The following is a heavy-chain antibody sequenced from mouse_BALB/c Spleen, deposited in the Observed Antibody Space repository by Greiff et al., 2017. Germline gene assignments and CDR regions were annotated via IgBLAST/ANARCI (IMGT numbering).Heavy chain of an antibody. J-gene: IGHJ4*01. Sequence: QVHVKQSGPGLVAPSQSLSITCTVSGFSLTSYGVHWVRQPPGKGLEWLGVIWAGGSTNYNSALMSRLSISKDNSKSQVFLKMNSLQTDDTAMYYCARDPLLRTGAMDYWGQGTSVTVSS. D-gene: IGHD1-2*01. CDR3: ARDPLLRTGAMDY. V-gene: IGHV2-9*02. CDR1: GFSLTSYG. CDR2: IWAGGST.